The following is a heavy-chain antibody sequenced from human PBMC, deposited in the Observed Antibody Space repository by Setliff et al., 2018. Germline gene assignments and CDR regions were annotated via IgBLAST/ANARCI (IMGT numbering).Heavy chain of an antibody. CDR2: INPSGGST. CDR1: GYTFTSYY. D-gene: IGHD3-3*01. Sequence: GASVKVSCKASGYTFTSYYMHWVRQAPGQGLEWMGIINPSGGSTSYAQKFQGRVTMTRDTSTSTVYMELSSLRSEDTAVYYCAGTYYNFWSALDYYYYGMDFWGQGTTVTVSS. V-gene: IGHV1-46*01. J-gene: IGHJ6*02. CDR3: AGTYYNFWSALDYYYYGMDF.